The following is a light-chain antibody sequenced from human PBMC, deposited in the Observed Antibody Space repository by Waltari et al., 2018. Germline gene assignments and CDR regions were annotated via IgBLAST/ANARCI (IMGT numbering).Light chain of an antibody. CDR1: RCINTW. J-gene: IGKJ4*01. CDR3: QRYSGYPPT. V-gene: IGKV1-5*03. Sequence: DIQMTQSPSTLSASVGHKITLTCRARRCINTWVPWYQQKPGQATKIPISKASSLQSEAPSRFSGSGFETEFTRTISSLQPDDSATYCCQRYSGYPPTFGGGTKVEIK. CDR2: KAS.